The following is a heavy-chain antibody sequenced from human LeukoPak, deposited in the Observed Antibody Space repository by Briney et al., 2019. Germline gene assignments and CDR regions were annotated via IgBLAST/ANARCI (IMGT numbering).Heavy chain of an antibody. D-gene: IGHD2-15*01. J-gene: IGHJ5*02. V-gene: IGHV4-30-4*01. CDR1: GGSISSGDYY. CDR3: ARDTVAISTWGFDP. CDR2: IYYSGST. Sequence: SETLSLTCTVSGGSISSGDYYWSWIRQPPGKGLEWIGYIYYSGSTYYNPSLKSRVTISVDTSKNQFSLKLSSVTAADTAVYYCARDTVAISTWGFDPWGQGTLVTVSS.